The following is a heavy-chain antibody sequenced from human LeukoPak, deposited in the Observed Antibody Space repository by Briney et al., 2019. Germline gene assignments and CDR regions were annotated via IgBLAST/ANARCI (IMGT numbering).Heavy chain of an antibody. CDR3: ASTVLGSRYYYMDV. CDR2: IYHSGNT. Sequence: PSETLSLTCTVSGGSISSTSYYWGWIRQSPGKGLEWIGSIYHSGNTYYNPSLKSRVTISVDTSNNQFSLKLSSVTAADTAVYYCASTVLGSRYYYMDVWGKGTTVTVSS. J-gene: IGHJ6*03. CDR1: GGSISSTSYY. V-gene: IGHV4-39*01. D-gene: IGHD3-16*01.